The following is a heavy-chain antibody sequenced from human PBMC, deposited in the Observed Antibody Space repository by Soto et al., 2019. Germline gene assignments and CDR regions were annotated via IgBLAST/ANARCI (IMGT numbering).Heavy chain of an antibody. CDR2: IYQSGST. V-gene: IGHV4-30-2*01. Sequence: QLQLQESGSGLVKPSQTLSLTCAVSGVSISSGGYSWSWIRQPPGKGLEWLGYIYQSGSTYYTPSLKSLVTISVDRSKTHFSLKLSSVTAADTAVYYCASRDGYKIDWYFELWGRGTLVTVSS. J-gene: IGHJ2*01. CDR1: GVSISSGGYS. CDR3: ASRDGYKIDWYFEL. D-gene: IGHD5-12*01.